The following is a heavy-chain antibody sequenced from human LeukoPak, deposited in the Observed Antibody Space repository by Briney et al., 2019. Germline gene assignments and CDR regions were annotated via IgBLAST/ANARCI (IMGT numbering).Heavy chain of an antibody. D-gene: IGHD3-9*01. Sequence: SETLSLTCTVSGGSISSYYWSWIRQPPGKGLEWIGYIYYSGSTKYNPSLKSRVTISIDTSKNQFSLKLSSVTAADTATYYCVRDRVTGRFFGMDVWGQGTTIIVSS. V-gene: IGHV4-59*01. CDR3: VRDRVTGRFFGMDV. CDR2: IYYSGST. J-gene: IGHJ6*02. CDR1: GGSISSYY.